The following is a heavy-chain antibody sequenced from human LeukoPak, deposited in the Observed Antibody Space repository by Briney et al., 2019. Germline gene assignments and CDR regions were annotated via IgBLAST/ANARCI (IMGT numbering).Heavy chain of an antibody. CDR3: ARGFPSSIAARRNFDY. CDR1: GYTFTSYG. J-gene: IGHJ4*02. D-gene: IGHD6-6*01. Sequence: ASVKVSCKASGYTFTSYGISWVRQAPGQGLEWMGIINPSGGSTSYAQKFQGRVTMTRDMSTSTVYMELSSLRSEDTAVYYCARGFPSSIAARRNFDYWGQGTLVTVSS. V-gene: IGHV1-46*01. CDR2: INPSGGST.